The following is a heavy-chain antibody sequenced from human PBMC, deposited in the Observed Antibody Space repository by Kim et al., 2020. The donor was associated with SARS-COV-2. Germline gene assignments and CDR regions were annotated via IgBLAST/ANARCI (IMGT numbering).Heavy chain of an antibody. V-gene: IGHV3-30*02. J-gene: IGHJ5*02. Sequence: ADAVKGRVTISRDKSKNTLYLQMNSLRAEDTAVYYCAKDLYSGSYNWFDPWGQGTLVTVSS. D-gene: IGHD1-26*01. CDR3: AKDLYSGSYNWFDP.